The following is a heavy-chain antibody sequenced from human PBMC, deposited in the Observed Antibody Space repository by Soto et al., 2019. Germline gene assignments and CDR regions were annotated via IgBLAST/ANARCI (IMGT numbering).Heavy chain of an antibody. J-gene: IGHJ4*02. Sequence: XSVKASCKASGYTFTSYYMHWVRQAPGQGLEWMGIINPSGGSTSYAQKFQGRVTMTRDTSTSTVYMELSSLRSEDTAVYYCARDLIGNFGVVIYYFDYWGQGALVTVSS. V-gene: IGHV1-46*01. CDR2: INPSGGST. CDR1: GYTFTSYY. D-gene: IGHD3-3*02. CDR3: ARDLIGNFGVVIYYFDY.